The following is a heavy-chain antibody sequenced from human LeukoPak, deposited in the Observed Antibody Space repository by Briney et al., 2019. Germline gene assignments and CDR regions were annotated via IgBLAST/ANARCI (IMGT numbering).Heavy chain of an antibody. Sequence: GGSLRLSCAASGFTFSNYWMHWIRQAPGKGLEWVSVIYSGGSTYYADSVKGRFTISRDNSKNTLYLQMNSLRAEDTAVYYCARVRFDDYVWGSYRYQEDGYFDYWGQGTLVTVSS. CDR2: IYSGGST. CDR3: ARVRFDDYVWGSYRYQEDGYFDY. D-gene: IGHD3-16*02. J-gene: IGHJ4*02. CDR1: GFTFSNYW. V-gene: IGHV3-53*01.